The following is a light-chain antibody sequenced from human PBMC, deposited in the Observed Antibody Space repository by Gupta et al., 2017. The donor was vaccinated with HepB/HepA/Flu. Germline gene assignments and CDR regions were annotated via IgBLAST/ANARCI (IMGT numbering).Light chain of an antibody. V-gene: IGKV3D-15*01. J-gene: IGKJ1*01. CDR2: GSS. CDR1: QSVGGN. CDR3: HQNNSWPWT. Sequence: EILMTQSPATLSASPGERVAVSCRASQSVGGNLAWYKTRPGQNPRLLIYGSSIRAIGIPVRFSGSGSGTAFTLTITGLQAEDFAIYYCHQNNSWPWTFGQGTRVELK.